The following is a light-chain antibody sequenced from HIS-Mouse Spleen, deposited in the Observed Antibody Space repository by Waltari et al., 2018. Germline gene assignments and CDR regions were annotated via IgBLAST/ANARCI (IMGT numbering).Light chain of an antibody. Sequence: QSALTQPASVSGSPGQSITISCTGTSSDVGGYNYVSWYQQHPGKAPTLMIYDVSNRASGVSNRVSGSKSGNTASLTISGLQAEDEADYYCSSYTSSSTVVFGGGTKLTVL. J-gene: IGLJ2*01. CDR1: SSDVGGYNY. V-gene: IGLV2-14*03. CDR3: SSYTSSSTVV. CDR2: DVS.